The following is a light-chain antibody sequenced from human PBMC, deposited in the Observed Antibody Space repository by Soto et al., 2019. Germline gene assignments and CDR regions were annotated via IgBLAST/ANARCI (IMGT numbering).Light chain of an antibody. CDR1: QSVSSSY. J-gene: IGKJ1*01. V-gene: IGKV3-20*01. CDR2: GAS. CDR3: QQYGSSPPWT. Sequence: EIVLTQSPGTLSLSPGERATISCRASQSVSSSYLAWYQQKPGQAPRLLIYGASSRATGIPDRFSGSGSGTDFTLTISRLEPEDFAVYYCQQYGSSPPWTFGQGTKVEI.